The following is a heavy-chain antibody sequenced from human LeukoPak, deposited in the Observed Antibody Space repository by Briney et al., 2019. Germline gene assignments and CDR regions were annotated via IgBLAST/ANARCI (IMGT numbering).Heavy chain of an antibody. CDR2: IYYSGST. CDR1: GGSISSSSYY. J-gene: IGHJ4*02. D-gene: IGHD3-10*01. Sequence: SETLSLTCTVSGGSISSSSYYWGWIRQPPGKGLEWIGSIYYSGSTYYNPSLKSRVTISVDTSKNQFSLKLSSVTAADTAVYYCARRRLLWFGELGLTNFDYWGQGTLVTVSS. V-gene: IGHV4-39*07. CDR3: ARRRLLWFGELGLTNFDY.